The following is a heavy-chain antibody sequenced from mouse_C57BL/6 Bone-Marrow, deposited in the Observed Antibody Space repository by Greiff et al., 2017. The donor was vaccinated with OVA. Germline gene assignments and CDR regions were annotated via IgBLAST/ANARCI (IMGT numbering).Heavy chain of an antibody. V-gene: IGHV5-6*01. CDR2: ISSGGSYT. CDR1: GFTFSSYG. CDR3: ARPPYGYDGAWFAY. J-gene: IGHJ3*01. Sequence: EVQLVESGGDLVKPGGSLKLSCAASGFTFSSYGMSWVRQTPDKRLEWVATISSGGSYTYYPASVTGRFTISRDNAKNTLYLQMSSLKSEDTAMYYCARPPYGYDGAWFAYWGQGTLVTVSA. D-gene: IGHD2-2*01.